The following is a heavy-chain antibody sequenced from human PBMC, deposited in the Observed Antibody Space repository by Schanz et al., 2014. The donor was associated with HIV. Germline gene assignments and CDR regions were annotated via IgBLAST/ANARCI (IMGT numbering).Heavy chain of an antibody. CDR2: ISAGVGTA. Sequence: EVQLLESGGGLVQPGKSLRLSCAASGFTFYTYAMSWVRQTPGKGLEWVSTISAGVGTASYADSVKGRFTISRDNSKKMLFLQMNRLRAEDTAVYYCAKADEIRHFDWYHPPFDSWGQGTLVTVSS. J-gene: IGHJ5*01. CDR3: AKADEIRHFDWYHPPFDS. D-gene: IGHD3-9*01. V-gene: IGHV3-23*01. CDR1: GFTFYTYA.